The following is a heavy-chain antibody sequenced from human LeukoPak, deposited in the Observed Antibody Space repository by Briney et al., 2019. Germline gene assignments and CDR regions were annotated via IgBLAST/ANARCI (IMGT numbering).Heavy chain of an antibody. J-gene: IGHJ4*02. CDR2: ISWNSGSI. CDR1: GFTFDDYA. Sequence: GGSLRLSCAASGFTFDDYAMHWVRQAPGKGLEWFSGISWNSGSIGYADSVKGRFTISRDNAKNSLYLQMNSLRAEDTALYYCAKDMRQLVRGYFDYWGQGTLVTVSS. D-gene: IGHD6-6*01. V-gene: IGHV3-9*01. CDR3: AKDMRQLVRGYFDY.